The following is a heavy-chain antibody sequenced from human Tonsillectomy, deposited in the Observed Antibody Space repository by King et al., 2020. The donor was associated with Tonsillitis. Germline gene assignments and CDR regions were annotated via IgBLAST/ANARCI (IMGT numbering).Heavy chain of an antibody. V-gene: IGHV1-8*01. Sequence: QLVQSGAEVKKPGASVKVYCKASGYTFTTYYINWVRQASGQGLEWVGWMNPDTGNAGYAQKFQGRVTMTRHTSVSTAYMELSSLRSEDTAVYYCARGRESLNIYIDFWGQGTLVTVSS. J-gene: IGHJ4*02. CDR1: GYTFTTYY. D-gene: IGHD2/OR15-2a*01. CDR2: MNPDTGNA. CDR3: ARGRESLNIYIDF.